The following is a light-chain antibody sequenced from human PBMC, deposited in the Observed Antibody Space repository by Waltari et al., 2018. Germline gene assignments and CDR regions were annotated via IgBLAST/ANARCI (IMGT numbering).Light chain of an antibody. J-gene: IGKJ5*01. V-gene: IGKV2-28*01. Sequence: IVMTQSPLSQPVTPGEPASISCRSSQSLLHSNGYNYLDWYLQKPGQSPQILIYLGSNRASGVPDRFSGSGSGTDFTLKISRVEAEDAGVYYCMEALQSVTFGQGTRLEIK. CDR1: QSLLHSNGYNY. CDR3: MEALQSVT. CDR2: LGS.